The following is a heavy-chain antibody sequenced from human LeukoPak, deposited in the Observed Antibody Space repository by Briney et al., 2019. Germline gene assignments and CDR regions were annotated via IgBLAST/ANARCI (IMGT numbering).Heavy chain of an antibody. CDR3: ARVDGSSWLNQ. Sequence: PGGSLRLSCAASGITVSSNYMSWVRQAPGRGLEWVSVIYGTGATYYADPVKGRFTISRDNSKNTVYLQMNSLRPEDTAVYYCARVDGSSWLNQWGQGTLVTVSS. CDR2: IYGTGAT. D-gene: IGHD2-15*01. CDR1: GITVSSNY. J-gene: IGHJ5*02. V-gene: IGHV3-53*01.